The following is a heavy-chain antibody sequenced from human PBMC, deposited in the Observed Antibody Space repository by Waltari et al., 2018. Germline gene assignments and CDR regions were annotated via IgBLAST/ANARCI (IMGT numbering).Heavy chain of an antibody. CDR3: AKRSLLELATFDY. J-gene: IGHJ4*02. D-gene: IGHD1-26*01. Sequence: EVQLLESGGGLVQPGGSLRLSCAASGFTFSSYAMTWFRQAPGKGLEWVSAISGSGGSTYYADSVKGRFTISRDNSKNTLYLQMNSLRAEDTAVYYCAKRSLLELATFDYWGQGTLVTVSS. CDR1: GFTFSSYA. V-gene: IGHV3-23*01. CDR2: ISGSGGST.